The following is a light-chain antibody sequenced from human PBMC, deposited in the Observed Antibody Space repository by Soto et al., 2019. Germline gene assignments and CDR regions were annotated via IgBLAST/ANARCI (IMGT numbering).Light chain of an antibody. CDR2: DVS. CDR1: SGDVGGSKF. Sequence: QSALTQPASVSGSPGQSITISCTGTSGDVGGSKFVSWYQQHLGKAPKLMIYDVSDRPSGVSNRFSGSKSGNTASLTISGLQAEDEADYYCSSYAFGRTPVVFGGGTKLTVL. CDR3: SSYAFGRTPVV. V-gene: IGLV2-14*03. J-gene: IGLJ2*01.